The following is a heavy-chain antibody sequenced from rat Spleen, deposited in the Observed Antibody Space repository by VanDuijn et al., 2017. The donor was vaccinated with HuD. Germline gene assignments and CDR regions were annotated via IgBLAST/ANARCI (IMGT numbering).Heavy chain of an antibody. CDR1: GFSLISNS. D-gene: IGHD1-6*01. Sequence: QVQLKESGPGLVQPSQTLSLICTVSGFSLISNSVHWVRQFPGKGLEWIAAILSGGSTYYNSVFKSRLSISRDTSKNQVFLKMNSLQTEDTAIYFCTRSESQKFMYKTDYYYGLDYWGQGVMVTVSS. V-gene: IGHV2-6*01. CDR3: TRSESQKFMYKTDYYYGLDY. J-gene: IGHJ2*01. CDR2: ILSGGST.